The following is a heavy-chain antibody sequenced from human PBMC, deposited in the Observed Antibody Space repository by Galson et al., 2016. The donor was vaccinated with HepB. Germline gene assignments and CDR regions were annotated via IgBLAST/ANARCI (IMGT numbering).Heavy chain of an antibody. D-gene: IGHD3-3*01. Sequence: SLRLSCAASGFNFSYYAMHWVRQAPGKGLAWVASISYDGRTNYYADSVKGRFTISRDNSRRTLDLQMSGLRAEDTAVFYCAKSKLRFLGWGTHGMDVWGHGTTVTVSS. CDR1: GFNFSYYA. CDR3: AKSKLRFLGWGTHGMDV. CDR2: ISYDGRTN. V-gene: IGHV3-30*18. J-gene: IGHJ6*02.